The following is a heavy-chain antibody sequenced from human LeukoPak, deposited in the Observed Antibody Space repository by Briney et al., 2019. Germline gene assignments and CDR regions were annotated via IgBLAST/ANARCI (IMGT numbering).Heavy chain of an antibody. CDR1: GFTFSSYG. V-gene: IGHV3-33*01. CDR3: ARYRVQYYYDSSGYPDAFDI. CDR2: IWYDGSNK. Sequence: GRSLRLSCAASGFTFSSYGMHWVRQAPGKGLEWVAVIWYDGSNKYYADSVKGRFTISRDNSKNTLYLQMNSLRAEDTAVYYCARYRVQYYYDSSGYPDAFDIWGEGKIVTVSS. D-gene: IGHD3-22*01. J-gene: IGHJ3*02.